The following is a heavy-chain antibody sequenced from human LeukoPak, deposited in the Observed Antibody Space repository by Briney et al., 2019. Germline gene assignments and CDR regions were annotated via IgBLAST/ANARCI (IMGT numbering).Heavy chain of an antibody. CDR2: IYSGGST. CDR1: GFTVSSNY. D-gene: IGHD3-22*01. CDR3: ARAHFADYYDSSGPWFYI. V-gene: IGHV3-53*01. Sequence: GGSLRLSCAASGFTVSSNYMSWVRQALGKGLEWVSVIYSGGSTYYADSVKGRFTISRDNSKNTLYLQMNSLRAEDTAVYYCARAHFADYYDSSGPWFYIWGQGKIGTGSS. J-gene: IGHJ3*02.